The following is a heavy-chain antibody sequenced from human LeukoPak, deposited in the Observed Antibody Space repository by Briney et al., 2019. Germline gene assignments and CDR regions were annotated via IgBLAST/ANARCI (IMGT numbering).Heavy chain of an antibody. CDR3: AREAAYCGGDCSPPFDY. CDR1: GYTFTSYY. J-gene: IGHJ4*02. CDR2: INPSGGST. D-gene: IGHD2-21*02. V-gene: IGHV1-46*01. Sequence: GASVKVSCKASGYTFTSYYMHWVRQAPGQGLEWMGIINPSGGSTSYAQKFQGRVTMTRDMSTSTVYMELSSLRSEDTAVYYCAREAAYCGGDCSPPFDYWGQGTLVTVSS.